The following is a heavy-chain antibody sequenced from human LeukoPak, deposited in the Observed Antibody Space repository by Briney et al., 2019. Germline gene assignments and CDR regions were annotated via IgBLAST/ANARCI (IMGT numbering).Heavy chain of an antibody. V-gene: IGHV5-51*01. CDR2: IYPGDSDT. D-gene: IGHD6-19*01. J-gene: IGHJ4*02. Sequence: GESLKISCKGSGYSFTSYWIGWVRQMPGKGLEWMGIIYPGDSDTRYGPSFQGQVTISADKSISTAYLQWSSLKASDTAMYYCARRGSGWYGGGYYFDYWGQGTLVTVSS. CDR1: GYSFTSYW. CDR3: ARRGSGWYGGGYYFDY.